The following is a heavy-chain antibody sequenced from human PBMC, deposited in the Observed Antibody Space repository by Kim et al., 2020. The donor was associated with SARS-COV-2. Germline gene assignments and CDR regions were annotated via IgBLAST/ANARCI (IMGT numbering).Heavy chain of an antibody. V-gene: IGHV4-61*01. J-gene: IGHJ4*02. CDR3: ARCRAAGGMGGFDY. CDR2: IYYSGST. D-gene: IGHD6-13*01. Sequence: SETLSLTCTVSGGSVSSGSYYWSWIRQPPGKGLEWTGYIYYSGSTNYNPSLKSLVTISVDTSKNQFSLKQSTVTAADTAVCYSARCRAAGGMGGFDYWGQGDLVTVSS. CDR1: GGSVSSGSYY.